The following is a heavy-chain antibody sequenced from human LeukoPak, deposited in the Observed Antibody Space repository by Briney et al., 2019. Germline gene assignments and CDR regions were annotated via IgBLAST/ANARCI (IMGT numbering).Heavy chain of an antibody. Sequence: ASVKVSCMASGYTFTGYFMHWVRPAPGRGGEWMGWINPNSGGTHYAQKFQGRVTMTRNTSISTAYMELSKLRSDDTAVYYCARESGYCSSISCPLDYWGQGTLVTVSS. CDR1: GYTFTGYF. CDR3: ARESGYCSSISCPLDY. CDR2: INPNSGGT. J-gene: IGHJ4*02. V-gene: IGHV1-2*02. D-gene: IGHD2-2*01.